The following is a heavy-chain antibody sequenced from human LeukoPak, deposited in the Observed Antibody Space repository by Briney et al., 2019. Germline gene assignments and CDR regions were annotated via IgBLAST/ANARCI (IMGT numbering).Heavy chain of an antibody. CDR3: ARTYCGGDCRGYYYHYYMDI. V-gene: IGHV4-38-2*02. Sequence: KPSETLSLTCTVSGYSISSGYYWGWIRQPPGKGLEWIGSIYHSGSTYYNPSLKSRVTISVDRSKNQLSLKLSSVTAADTAVYYCARTYCGGDCRGYYYHYYMDIWGKGTTVTISS. CDR1: GYSISSGYY. J-gene: IGHJ6*03. D-gene: IGHD2-21*02. CDR2: IYHSGST.